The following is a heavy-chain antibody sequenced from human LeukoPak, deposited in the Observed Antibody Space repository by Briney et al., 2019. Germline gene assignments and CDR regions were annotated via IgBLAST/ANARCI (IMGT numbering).Heavy chain of an antibody. D-gene: IGHD2-21*02. Sequence: GGSLRLSCAASGFTFSNYWMSWVRQAPGKGLEWVANIKPDGNKKYYVDSVKGRFTISRDNAENSLFLQMNSLRAEDTAVYYCAREWGRLPPQDYGMDVWGQGTTVTVSS. CDR3: AREWGRLPPQDYGMDV. CDR2: IKPDGNKK. J-gene: IGHJ6*02. V-gene: IGHV3-7*01. CDR1: GFTFSNYW.